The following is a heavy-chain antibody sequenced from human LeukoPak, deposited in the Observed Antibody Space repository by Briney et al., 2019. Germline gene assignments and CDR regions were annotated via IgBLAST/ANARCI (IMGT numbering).Heavy chain of an antibody. CDR1: EYSITSYW. D-gene: IGHD2-15*01. J-gene: IGHJ6*04. V-gene: IGHV5-51*01. Sequence: GESLKISCKGFEYSITSYWIGWVRQVPGKGPEWMGIIHPGDSNIRYSPSFQGQITISADKSISTAYLQWSSLKASDTAMYYCARQTPNQYGMDVWGTGTTVTVSS. CDR3: ARQTPNQYGMDV. CDR2: IHPGDSNI.